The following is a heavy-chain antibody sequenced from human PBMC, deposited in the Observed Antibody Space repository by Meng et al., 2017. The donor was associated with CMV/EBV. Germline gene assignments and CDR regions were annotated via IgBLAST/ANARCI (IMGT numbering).Heavy chain of an antibody. CDR1: FSGYY. Sequence: FSGYYWSWVRQPPGKGLEWIGEINHSGSTNYNPSLKSRVTISVDTSKNQFSLKLSSVTAADTAVYYCARGWGADIVVVPAAQKIFDYWGQGTLVTVSS. CDR2: INHSGST. V-gene: IGHV4-34*01. CDR3: ARGWGADIVVVPAAQKIFDY. J-gene: IGHJ4*02. D-gene: IGHD2-2*01.